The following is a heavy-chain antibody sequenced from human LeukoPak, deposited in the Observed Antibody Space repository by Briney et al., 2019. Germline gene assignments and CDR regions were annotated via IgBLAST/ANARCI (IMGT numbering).Heavy chain of an antibody. V-gene: IGHV1-18*04. Sequence: ASVKVSCKASGYTFTGYYMHWVRQAPGQGLEWMGWISAYNGNTNYAQKLQGRVTMTTDTSTSTAYMELRGLRSDDTAVYYCARDMATTQRYFDLWGRGTLVTVSS. D-gene: IGHD5-12*01. CDR1: GYTFTGYY. CDR2: ISAYNGNT. CDR3: ARDMATTQRYFDL. J-gene: IGHJ2*01.